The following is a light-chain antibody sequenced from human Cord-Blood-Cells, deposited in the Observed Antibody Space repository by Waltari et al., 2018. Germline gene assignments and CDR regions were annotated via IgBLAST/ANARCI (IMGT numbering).Light chain of an antibody. CDR1: SSDGGGTNY. V-gene: IGLV2-14*01. CDR3: SSYTSSSTLV. J-gene: IGLJ1*01. CDR2: EVS. Sequence: QYALTQPPSVAGSPGQSITISCTATSSDGGGTNYVAWYQQHPGKAPKLMIYEVSNRPSGVTNRFSGSKSGNTASLTISGLQAEDEADYYCSSYTSSSTLVFGTGTKVTVL.